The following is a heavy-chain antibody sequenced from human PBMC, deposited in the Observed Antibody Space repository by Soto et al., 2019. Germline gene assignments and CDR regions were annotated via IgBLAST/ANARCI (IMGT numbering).Heavy chain of an antibody. J-gene: IGHJ3*02. Sequence: ASVKVSCKASGYTFTGYYMHWVRQAPGQGLEWMGWINPNSGGTNYAQKFQGWVTMTRDTSISTAYMELSRLRSDDTAVYYCGRKAGVLRFLEWPRHDAFDIWGQGTMVTVSS. CDR1: GYTFTGYY. CDR3: GRKAGVLRFLEWPRHDAFDI. V-gene: IGHV1-2*04. D-gene: IGHD3-3*01. CDR2: INPNSGGT.